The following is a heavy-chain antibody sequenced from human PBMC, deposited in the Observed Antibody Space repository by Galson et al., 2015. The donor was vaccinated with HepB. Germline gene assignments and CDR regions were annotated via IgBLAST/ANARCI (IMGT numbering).Heavy chain of an antibody. D-gene: IGHD2-8*02. CDR3: ARSWGLVGPYFDN. Sequence: PALVKPTQTLTLTCTFSGFSLRTSGVGVGWVRQSPGKALGWLAVIYWSDDKRYSPSLRSRLTITKDTFKKQVVLTMTNLDPMDTATYYCARSWGLVGPYFDNWGQGTLVTVSS. CDR2: IYWSDDK. V-gene: IGHV2-5*01. J-gene: IGHJ4*02. CDR1: GFSLRTSGVG.